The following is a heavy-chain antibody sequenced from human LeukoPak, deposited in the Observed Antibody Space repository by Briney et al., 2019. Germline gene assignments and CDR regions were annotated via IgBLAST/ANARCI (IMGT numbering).Heavy chain of an antibody. CDR2: IYPGDSDT. CDR3: ARRDTRIAAAQLDY. Sequence: GESLKISSKGSGYSFTTYWIAWVRQMPGKGLEWMGIIYPGDSDTRYSPSFQGQVTFSADKSISTAYLQWSSLKASDTAMYYCARRDTRIAAAQLDYWGQGTLVTVSS. D-gene: IGHD6-13*01. CDR1: GYSFTTYW. J-gene: IGHJ4*02. V-gene: IGHV5-51*01.